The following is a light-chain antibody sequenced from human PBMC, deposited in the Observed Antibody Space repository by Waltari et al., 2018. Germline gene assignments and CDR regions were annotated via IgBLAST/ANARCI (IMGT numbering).Light chain of an antibody. CDR3: TSYTSRHSLV. V-gene: IGLV2-14*03. CDR2: DVS. Sequence: QSALPQPASVPGSPGQSITISCTGTSRDVGDYDWVSWYQQQPGKSPKVVSFDVSFRPSGVSNRFSGSKSGNTASLTISGLQAEDEADYYCTSYTSRHSLVFGTGTKVTVL. J-gene: IGLJ1*01. CDR1: SRDVGDYDW.